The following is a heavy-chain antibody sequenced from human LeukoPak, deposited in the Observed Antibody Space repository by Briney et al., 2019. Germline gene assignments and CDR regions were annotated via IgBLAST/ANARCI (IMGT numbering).Heavy chain of an antibody. CDR1: GYTFTSYG. CDR2: ISAYNGNT. J-gene: IGHJ4*02. Sequence: ASVKVSCKASGYTFTSYGISWVRQAPGQGLEWMGWISAYNGNTNYAQKLQGRVTTTTDTSTSTAYMELRSLRSDDTAVYYCARNMITFGGVIVSYDYWGQGTLVTVSS. D-gene: IGHD3-16*02. V-gene: IGHV1-18*01. CDR3: ARNMITFGGVIVSYDY.